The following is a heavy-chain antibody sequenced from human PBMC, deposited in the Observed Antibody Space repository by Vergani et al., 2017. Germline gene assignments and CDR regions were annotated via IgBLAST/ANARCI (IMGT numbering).Heavy chain of an antibody. J-gene: IGHJ4*02. Sequence: EVQLVESGGGLVQPGRSLRLSCAASGFTFDDYAMHWVRQAPGKGLEWVSGISWNSGSIGYADSVKGRFTISRDNAKNSLHLQMNSLRAEDTALYYCASSSTGYWGQGTLVTVSS. CDR2: ISWNSGSI. D-gene: IGHD2-2*01. V-gene: IGHV3-9*01. CDR1: GFTFDDYA. CDR3: ASSSTGY.